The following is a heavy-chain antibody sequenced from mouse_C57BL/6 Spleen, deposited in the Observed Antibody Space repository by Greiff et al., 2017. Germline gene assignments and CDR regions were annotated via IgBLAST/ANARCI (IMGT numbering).Heavy chain of an antibody. CDR3: ARKTDGVDY. J-gene: IGHJ2*01. V-gene: IGHV1-50*01. Sequence: QVQLQQPGAELVKPGASVKLSCKASGYTFTSYWMQWVKQRPGQGLEWIGEIDPSDSYTNYNQKFKGKATLTVDTSSRTAYMQLSSLTSEDSAVYYCARKTDGVDYWGQGTTLTVSS. CDR1: GYTFTSYW. CDR2: IDPSDSYT.